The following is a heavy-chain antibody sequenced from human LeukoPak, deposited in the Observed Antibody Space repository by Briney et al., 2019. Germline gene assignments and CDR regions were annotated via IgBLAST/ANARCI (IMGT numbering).Heavy chain of an antibody. CDR3: AGVNGAARDYYYMDV. D-gene: IGHD6-6*01. J-gene: IGHJ6*03. CDR1: GFTFSSYS. CDR2: ISSSSSYI. Sequence: GGSLRLSCAASGFTFSSYSMNWVRQAPGKGLEWVSSISSSSSYIYYADSVKGRFTISRDNAKNSLYLQMNSLRAEDTAVYYCAGVNGAARDYYYMDVWGKGTTVTVSS. V-gene: IGHV3-21*01.